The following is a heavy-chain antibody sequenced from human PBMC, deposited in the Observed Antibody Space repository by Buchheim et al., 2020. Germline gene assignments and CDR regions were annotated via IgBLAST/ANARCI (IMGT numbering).Heavy chain of an antibody. Sequence: QVQLVESGGGVVQPGRSLRLSCAASGFTFSSYAMHWVRQAPGKGLEWVAVISYDGSNKYYADSVKGRFTISRDNSKNTLYLQMNSLRAEDTAVYYCAREGGDYEVLDPLYYYYYGMDVWGQGTT. CDR1: GFTFSSYA. CDR2: ISYDGSNK. D-gene: IGHD4-17*01. J-gene: IGHJ6*02. V-gene: IGHV3-30-3*01. CDR3: AREGGDYEVLDPLYYYYYGMDV.